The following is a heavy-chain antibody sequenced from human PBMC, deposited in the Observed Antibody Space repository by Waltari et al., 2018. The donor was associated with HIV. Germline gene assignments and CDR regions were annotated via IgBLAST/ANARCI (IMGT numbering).Heavy chain of an antibody. J-gene: IGHJ6*02. V-gene: IGHV3-30*18. CDR3: AKEVWEYQLRYGMDV. Sequence: QVQLVESGGGVVQPGRSLRLSCAASGFTFSSYGMHWVRQDPGKGLEWVAVISYDGSNKYYADSVKGRFTISRDNSKNTLYLQMNSLRAEDTAVYYCAKEVWEYQLRYGMDVWGQGTTVTVSS. CDR1: GFTFSSYG. CDR2: ISYDGSNK. D-gene: IGHD2-2*01.